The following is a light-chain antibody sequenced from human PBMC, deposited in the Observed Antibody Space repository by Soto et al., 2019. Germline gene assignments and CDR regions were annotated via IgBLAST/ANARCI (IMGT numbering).Light chain of an antibody. CDR1: QGISSY. V-gene: IGKV1-8*01. Sequence: AIRMTQSPSSLSASTGDRVTITCRASQGISSYLAWYQQKPGKAPKLLIYAASTLQSGVPSRFSGSGSGTDFTLTISCLQSEDFATYYCQKYYSYPRPFGQGPKVEIQ. J-gene: IGKJ1*01. CDR3: QKYYSYPRP. CDR2: AAS.